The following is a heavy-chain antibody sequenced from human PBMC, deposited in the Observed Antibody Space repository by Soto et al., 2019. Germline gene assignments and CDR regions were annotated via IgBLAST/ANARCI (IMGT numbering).Heavy chain of an antibody. Sequence: GASVKVSCKASGCTFTSYYMHWVRQAPGQGLEWMGIINPSGGSTSYAQKFQGRVTMTRDTSTSTVYMELSSLRSEDTAVYYCARVPSLRFLEWFFYYWGQGTLVTVSS. CDR1: GCTFTSYY. CDR3: ARVPSLRFLEWFFYY. V-gene: IGHV1-46*01. J-gene: IGHJ4*02. CDR2: INPSGGST. D-gene: IGHD3-3*01.